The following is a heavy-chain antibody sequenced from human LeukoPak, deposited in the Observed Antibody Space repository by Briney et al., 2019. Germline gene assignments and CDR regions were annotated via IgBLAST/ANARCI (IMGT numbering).Heavy chain of an antibody. Sequence: GGSLRLSCAASGFTVSSNYMSWVRLAPGRGLEWVSGIGSDGSTHHAESVKGRFAISRDNSKSTLYLQMNSLRAEDTALYYCGKDLHFYVAMDVRGQGTTVTVSS. CDR1: GFTVSSNY. D-gene: IGHD2/OR15-2a*01. CDR2: IGSDGST. V-gene: IGHV3-53*01. J-gene: IGHJ6*02. CDR3: GKDLHFYVAMDV.